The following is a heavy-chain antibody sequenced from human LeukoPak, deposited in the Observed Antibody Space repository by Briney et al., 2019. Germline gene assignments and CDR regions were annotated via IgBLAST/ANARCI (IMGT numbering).Heavy chain of an antibody. CDR2: IYPSGST. Sequence: SETLSLTCAVSGYSLSSGYYWGWIRQPPGKGLEWIGSIYPSGSTYYNPSLKSRVTISVDASKNQFSLKLSSVTAADTAVYYCARDVDYYDSSGYQYWGQGTLVTVAS. V-gene: IGHV4-38-2*02. CDR3: ARDVDYYDSSGYQY. CDR1: GYSLSSGYY. D-gene: IGHD3-22*01. J-gene: IGHJ4*02.